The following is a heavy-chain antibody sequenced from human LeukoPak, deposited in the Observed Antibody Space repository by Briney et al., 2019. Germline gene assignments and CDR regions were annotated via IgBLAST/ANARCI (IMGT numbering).Heavy chain of an antibody. V-gene: IGHV3-23*01. J-gene: IGHJ4*02. CDR2: ITGSGDST. CDR3: AKDRSSSFLPVDS. D-gene: IGHD6-13*01. Sequence: PGGSLRLSCAASGFTFSSYAMTWVRQAPGQGLEWVSTITGSGDSTYYADSVKGRFTISRDNSKNTLYLQMNNLRADDTAVYYCAKDRSSSFLPVDSWGQGTLVTVSS. CDR1: GFTFSSYA.